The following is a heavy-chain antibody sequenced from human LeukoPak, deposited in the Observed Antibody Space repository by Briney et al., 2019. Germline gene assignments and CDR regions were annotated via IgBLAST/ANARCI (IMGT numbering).Heavy chain of an antibody. V-gene: IGHV3-30*02. CDR1: GFTFSSYG. J-gene: IGHJ6*02. CDR3: AKDREEIVVVPAASSFYYYYGMDV. CDR2: IRYDGSNK. Sequence: GGSLRLSCAASGFTFSSYGMHWVRQAPGKGLEWVAFIRYDGSNKYYADSVKGRFTISRDNSKNTLYLQMNSLRAEDTAVYYCAKDREEIVVVPAASSFYYYYGMDVWGQGTTVTVS. D-gene: IGHD2-2*01.